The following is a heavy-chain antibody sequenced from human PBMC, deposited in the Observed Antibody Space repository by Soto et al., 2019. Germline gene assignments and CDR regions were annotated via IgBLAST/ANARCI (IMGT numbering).Heavy chain of an antibody. J-gene: IGHJ6*02. V-gene: IGHV3-7*03. Sequence: PGGSLRLSCAASGFTFSNYWMSWVRQAPGKGLEWVANINQDGSEKYYVDSVKGRFTISRDNAKNSLYLQMNSLRAEDTAVYYCAKAGPYYYYGMDVWGQGTTVTVYS. CDR2: INQDGSEK. D-gene: IGHD2-8*02. CDR3: AKAGPYYYYGMDV. CDR1: GFTFSNYW.